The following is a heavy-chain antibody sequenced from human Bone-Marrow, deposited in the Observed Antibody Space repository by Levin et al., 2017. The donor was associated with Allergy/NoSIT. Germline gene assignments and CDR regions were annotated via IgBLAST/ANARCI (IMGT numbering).Heavy chain of an antibody. CDR3: ARDPTINDFWSGYPPDY. Sequence: GGSLRLSCAASGFTFSDYEMNWVRQAPGKGLEWVSYISSSGNTIYYADSVKGRFSISRDNAKNSLYLQMNSLRAEDTAVYYCARDPTINDFWSGYPPDYWGQGTLATVSS. D-gene: IGHD3-3*01. J-gene: IGHJ4*02. CDR1: GFTFSDYE. V-gene: IGHV3-48*03. CDR2: ISSSGNTI.